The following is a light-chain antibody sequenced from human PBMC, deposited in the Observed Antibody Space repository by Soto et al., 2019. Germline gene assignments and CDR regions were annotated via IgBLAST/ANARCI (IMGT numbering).Light chain of an antibody. CDR3: QHRHTWPPDAT. CDR2: GAS. J-gene: IGKJ2*01. Sequence: EIVLTQSPATLSLSAGDRATLSCRASQNVGTYLAWYQQRPGQAPRLLIYGASNRATGIPARFSGSGSRTDFTLTITSLEPVDFAVYFCQHRHTWPPDATFGPGTRLEIK. CDR1: QNVGTY. V-gene: IGKV3-11*01.